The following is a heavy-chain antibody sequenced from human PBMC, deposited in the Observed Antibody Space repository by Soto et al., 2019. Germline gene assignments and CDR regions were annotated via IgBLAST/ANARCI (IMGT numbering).Heavy chain of an antibody. CDR3: ARGQRYCGGDCYWRYYYGMDV. J-gene: IGHJ6*02. D-gene: IGHD2-21*02. CDR2: INHSGST. Sequence: SETLSLTCAVYGGSFSGYYWSWIRQPPGKGLEWIGEINHSGSTNYNPSLKSRVTISVDTSKNQFSLKLSSVTAADTAVYHCARGQRYCGGDCYWRYYYGMDVWGQGTTVTVSS. CDR1: GGSFSGYY. V-gene: IGHV4-34*01.